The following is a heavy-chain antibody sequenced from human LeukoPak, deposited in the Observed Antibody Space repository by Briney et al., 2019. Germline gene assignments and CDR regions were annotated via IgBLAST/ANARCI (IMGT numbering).Heavy chain of an antibody. D-gene: IGHD3-22*01. CDR1: GGSFSGYY. CDR3: ARGLFYDSD. J-gene: IGHJ4*02. V-gene: IGHV4-34*01. CDR2: INHSGST. Sequence: SETLSLTCAVYGGSFSGYYWSSIRQPPGKGLEWIGEINHSGSTNYNPSLKSRVTISVDTSKNQFSLKLSSVTAADTAVYYCARGLFYDSDWGQGTLVTVSS.